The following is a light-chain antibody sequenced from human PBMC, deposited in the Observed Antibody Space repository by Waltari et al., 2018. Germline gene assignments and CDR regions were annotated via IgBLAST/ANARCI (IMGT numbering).Light chain of an antibody. CDR2: SNN. J-gene: IGLJ2*01. CDR3: APWDDSLNDRV. V-gene: IGLV1-44*01. Sequence: QSVLTQSPSASGTPGQRVTISCSGSSSNIGSHTVNWYLQLPGTAPQLLIYSNNHRPSGVPDRFSGSKSGTSASLAIRGLQSEDEANYYCAPWDDSLNDRVIGGGTKPTVL. CDR1: SSNIGSHT.